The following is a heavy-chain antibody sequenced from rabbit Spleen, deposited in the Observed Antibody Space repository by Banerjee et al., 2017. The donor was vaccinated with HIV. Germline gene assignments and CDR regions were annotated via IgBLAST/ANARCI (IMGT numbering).Heavy chain of an antibody. CDR1: GFDFSSSDW. CDR3: ARDRAGSNWQSFNL. J-gene: IGHJ4*01. CDR2: IYTGSSGIT. V-gene: IGHV1S40*01. D-gene: IGHD4-2*01. Sequence: QSLEESGGDLVKPGASLTLTCTASGFDFSSSDWICWVRQAPGKGLEWIACIYTGSSGITYYANWAKGRFTISKASSTTVTLQMTSLTAADTATYFCARDRAGSNWQSFNLWGPGTLVTVS.